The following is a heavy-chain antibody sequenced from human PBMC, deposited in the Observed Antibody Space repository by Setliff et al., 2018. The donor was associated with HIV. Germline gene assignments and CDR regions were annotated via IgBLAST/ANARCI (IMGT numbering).Heavy chain of an antibody. V-gene: IGHV3-30*02. D-gene: IGHD3-10*01. CDR3: SKGPLNTYGWDY. J-gene: IGHJ4*02. CDR1: GFSLTTYG. Sequence: PGESLKISCAASGFSLTTYGMHWVRQTPGKGLEWVAFIQHGENNKYYAGSVKGRFTISRDTSKNTLYLQMNSLTTDDTAIYYCSKGPLNTYGWDYWGQGTVVTVSS. CDR2: IQHGENNK.